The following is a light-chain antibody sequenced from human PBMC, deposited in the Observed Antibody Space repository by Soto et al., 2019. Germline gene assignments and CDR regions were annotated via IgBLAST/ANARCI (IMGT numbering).Light chain of an antibody. Sequence: QSALTQPASVSGSPGQSITISCTGTSDDVGAFNYVSWYQQHPGKAPKLMLFEVSRRPSGVSNRFSGSKSGNTASLTISGLQAEDEADYYCTSSASSVNYVFGTGTKLTVL. CDR2: EVS. V-gene: IGLV2-14*01. J-gene: IGLJ1*01. CDR1: SDDVGAFNY. CDR3: TSSASSVNYV.